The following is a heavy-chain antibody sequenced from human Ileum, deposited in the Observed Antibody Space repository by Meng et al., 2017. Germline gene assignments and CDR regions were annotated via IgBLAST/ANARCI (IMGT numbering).Heavy chain of an antibody. CDR1: GDSISSGNYF. V-gene: IGHV4-61*02. J-gene: IGHJ4*01. CDR2: IYPTGAV. CDR3: ARVDNMVGGAL. D-gene: IGHD3-10*01. Sequence: SETLSLTCTVSGDSISSGNYFWNWIRQPAGKGLEWIGRIYPTGAVNYNPTLRSRVAISIDTSNNHFSLNLNSVTAADTAVYYCARVDNMVGGALWGQGRRVTVSS.